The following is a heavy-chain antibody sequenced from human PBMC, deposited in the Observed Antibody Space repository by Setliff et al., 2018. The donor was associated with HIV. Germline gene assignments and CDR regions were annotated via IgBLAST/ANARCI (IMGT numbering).Heavy chain of an antibody. V-gene: IGHV4-39*01. J-gene: IGHJ6*02. Sequence: SETLSLTCTVSGGSISSTTYYWGWIRQPPGKGLEWIGSFHYSGSTSYNPSLKRRVAISVDTSKSQFSLKMTSVTAADTAVYYCARGLSVYSYANVYYYHGMDVWGQGTTVTVSS. CDR1: GGSISSTTYY. CDR2: FHYSGST. D-gene: IGHD5-18*01. CDR3: ARGLSVYSYANVYYYHGMDV.